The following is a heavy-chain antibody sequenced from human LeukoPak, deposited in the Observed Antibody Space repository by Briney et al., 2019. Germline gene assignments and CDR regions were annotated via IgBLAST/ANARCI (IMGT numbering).Heavy chain of an antibody. J-gene: IGHJ3*02. D-gene: IGHD3-22*01. Sequence: SETLSLTCTVSGGSISSSSYYWGWIRQPPGKGLEWIGSIYYSGSTYYNPSLKSRVTISVDTSKNQFSLKLSSVTAADTAVYYCARHPNYYDSSGYYQRPENAFDIWGQGTMVTVFS. CDR3: ARHPNYYDSSGYYQRPENAFDI. V-gene: IGHV4-39*01. CDR1: GGSISSSSYY. CDR2: IYYSGST.